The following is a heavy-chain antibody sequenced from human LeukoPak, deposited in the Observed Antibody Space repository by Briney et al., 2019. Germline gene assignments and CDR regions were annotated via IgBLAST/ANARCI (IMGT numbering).Heavy chain of an antibody. D-gene: IGHD2-15*01. V-gene: IGHV4-39*01. CDR3: GYCSGGSCRRGYYFDY. CDR1: GGSISSSSYY. CDR2: IYYSGST. Sequence: PSETLSLTCTVSGGSISSSSYYWGWIRQPPRKGLEWIGSIYYSGSTYYNPSLKSRVTISVDTSKNQFSLKLSSVTAADTAVYYCGYCSGGSCRRGYYFDYWGQGTLVTVSS. J-gene: IGHJ4*02.